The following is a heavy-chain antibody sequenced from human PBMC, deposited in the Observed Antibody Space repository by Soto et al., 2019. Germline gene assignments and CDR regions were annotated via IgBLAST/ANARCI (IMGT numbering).Heavy chain of an antibody. D-gene: IGHD3-22*01. J-gene: IGHJ4*02. Sequence: PGGSLRLSCAASGFTFSSYGMHWVRQAPGKGLEWVAVISYDGSNKYYADSVKGRFTISRDNSKNTLYLQMNSLRAEDTAVYYCAKDLDDSSGYYPDYWGQGTLVPVSS. CDR1: GFTFSSYG. CDR2: ISYDGSNK. V-gene: IGHV3-30*18. CDR3: AKDLDDSSGYYPDY.